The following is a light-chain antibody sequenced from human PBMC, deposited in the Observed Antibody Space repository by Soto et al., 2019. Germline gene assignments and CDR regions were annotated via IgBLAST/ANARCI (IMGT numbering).Light chain of an antibody. J-gene: IGKJ5*01. CDR2: AAS. CDR3: QQLNSYLIT. CDR1: QGISSY. Sequence: DIQLTQSPSFLSASVRDRVTITCLASQGISSYLAWYQQKPGKAPKLLIYAASTLQSGVPSRFSGSGSGTEFTLTISSLQPEDFATYYCQQLNSYLITFGQGTRLEIK. V-gene: IGKV1-9*01.